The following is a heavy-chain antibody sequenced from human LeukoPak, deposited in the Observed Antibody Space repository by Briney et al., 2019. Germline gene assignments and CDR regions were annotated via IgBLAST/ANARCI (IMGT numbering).Heavy chain of an antibody. CDR2: IIPIFGTA. Sequence: GSSVKVSCKASGGTFSSYAISWVRQAPEQGLEWMGGIIPIFGTANYAQKFQGRVTITTDESTSTAYMELSSLRSEDTAVYYCARGSLGGRMDSSDYYYYGMDVWGQGTTVTVSS. D-gene: IGHD3-22*01. V-gene: IGHV1-69*05. J-gene: IGHJ6*02. CDR3: ARGSLGGRMDSSDYYYYGMDV. CDR1: GGTFSSYA.